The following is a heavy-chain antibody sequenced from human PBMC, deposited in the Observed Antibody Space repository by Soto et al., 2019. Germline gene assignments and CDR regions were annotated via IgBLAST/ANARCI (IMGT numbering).Heavy chain of an antibody. V-gene: IGHV1-46*01. CDR2: MNPSFGNT. D-gene: IGHD5-12*01. CDR1: GYPFTHYH. CDR3: ARAPGSGYPDY. Sequence: GASVKVSCKASGYPFTHYHISWVRQAPGQGLEWMAIMNPSFGNTTYARKFQGRVTMTRDTSTRTVYMELSSLRSEDTAVYYCARAPGSGYPDYWGQGTLVTVSS. J-gene: IGHJ4*02.